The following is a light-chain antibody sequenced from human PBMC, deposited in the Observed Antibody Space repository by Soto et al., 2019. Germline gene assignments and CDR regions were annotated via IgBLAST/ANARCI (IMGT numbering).Light chain of an antibody. CDR3: QQYDIWPRT. J-gene: IGKJ1*01. CDR2: GAS. CDR1: QSVSNRY. V-gene: IGKV3-15*01. Sequence: EIVLTQTPGTLSFYPLDIATLSCWASQSVSNRYLAWYRQKPGQAPRLLIFGASTRATGIPARFSGGGSGTEFTLTITSLQSEDFAVYCCQQYDIWPRTFGQGTKVDIK.